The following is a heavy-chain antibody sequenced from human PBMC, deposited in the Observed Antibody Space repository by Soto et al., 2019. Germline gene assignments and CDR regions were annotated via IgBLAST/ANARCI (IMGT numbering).Heavy chain of an antibody. CDR1: AVTFTGYC. CDR3: ARDGVGSTAYFGYFDY. CDR2: IRFDGSNR. J-gene: IGHJ4*02. D-gene: IGHD1-26*01. V-gene: IGHV3-33*01. Sequence: QVELVESGGGVVQPGRSLRLSCAASAVTFTGYCMHWVRQAPGKGLEWVAVIRFDGSNRYYADSVKGRFTISRDNARNMLYLQMNSLRAEDTAVYYCARDGVGSTAYFGYFDYWGLGTLVTVSS.